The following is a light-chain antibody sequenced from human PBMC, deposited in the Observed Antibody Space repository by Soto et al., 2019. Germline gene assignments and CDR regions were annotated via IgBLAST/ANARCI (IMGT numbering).Light chain of an antibody. V-gene: IGKV2-28*01. CDR3: MQALETQLT. J-gene: IGKJ4*01. CDR2: LGS. Sequence: DIVMTQSPLFLPVTPGEPASISCRSSQSLLHSNGYNYLDWYLQKPGQSPQLLIYLGSNRASGVPDRFSGSGSGTDSTLKISRVEAEDVGVYYCMQALETQLTFGGGTKVEIK. CDR1: QSLLHSNGYNY.